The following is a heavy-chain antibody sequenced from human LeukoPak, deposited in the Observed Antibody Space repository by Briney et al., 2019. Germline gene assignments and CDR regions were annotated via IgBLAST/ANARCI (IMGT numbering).Heavy chain of an antibody. Sequence: SETLSLTCTVSGGSITTYYWSWIPQPPGKGLEWIAFLYYGGSTNYNPSLKSRVAISLDTSKNQFSLRLTSVTAADTAVYYCARHVIYSGVYSYWFDPWGLGTLVTVSS. D-gene: IGHD5-12*01. CDR1: GGSITTYY. V-gene: IGHV4-59*08. CDR3: ARHVIYSGVYSYWFDP. CDR2: LYYGGST. J-gene: IGHJ5*02.